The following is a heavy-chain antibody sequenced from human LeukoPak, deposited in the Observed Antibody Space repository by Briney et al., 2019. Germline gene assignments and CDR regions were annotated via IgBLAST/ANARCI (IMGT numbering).Heavy chain of an antibody. J-gene: IGHJ6*02. Sequence: ASVKVSCEASGGTFSSYAISWVRQAPGQGLEWMGRIIPILGIANYAQKFQGRVTITADKSTSTAYMELSSLRSEDTAVYYCARDMVTPIYYYYYGMDVWGQGTTVTVSS. D-gene: IGHD4-23*01. CDR2: IIPILGIA. CDR3: ARDMVTPIYYYYYGMDV. CDR1: GGTFSSYA. V-gene: IGHV1-69*04.